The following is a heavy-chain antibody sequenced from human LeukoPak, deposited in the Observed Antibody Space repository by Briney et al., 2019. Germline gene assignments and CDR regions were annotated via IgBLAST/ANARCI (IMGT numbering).Heavy chain of an antibody. CDR3: ARDPAGGDGYNYPHHFDY. D-gene: IGHD5-24*01. J-gene: IGHJ4*02. V-gene: IGHV3-48*01. CDR2: ISSSSSTI. Sequence: PGGSLRLSCAASGFIFSSYSMNWVRQAPGKGLEWVSYISSSSSTIYYADSVKGRFTISRDNAKNSLYLQMNSLRAEDTAVYYCARDPAGGDGYNYPHHFDYWGQGTLVTVSS. CDR1: GFIFSSYS.